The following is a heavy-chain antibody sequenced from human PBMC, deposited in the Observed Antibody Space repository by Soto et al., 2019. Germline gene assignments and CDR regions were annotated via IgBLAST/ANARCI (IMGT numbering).Heavy chain of an antibody. CDR2: LTASGTNT. Sequence: EVQLLESGGGLVQPGGSLRLSCAASGFTFDNYAMTWVRQAPGKGLEWVSALTASGTNTHYADSVKDRFVIVRDNSKNTLYLQMLRLTAADTAIYFCAQGGYSSGWYLALATWGQGTLVTVSS. CDR3: AQGGYSSGWYLALAT. D-gene: IGHD6-19*01. CDR1: GFTFDNYA. V-gene: IGHV3-23*01. J-gene: IGHJ5*02.